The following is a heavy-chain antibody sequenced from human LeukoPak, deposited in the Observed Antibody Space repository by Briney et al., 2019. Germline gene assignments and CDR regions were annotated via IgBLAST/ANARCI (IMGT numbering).Heavy chain of an antibody. Sequence: GGSLRLSCAASGFTFSSYWMTWVRQAPGKGLEWVANIKHDGSEKYYVDSVRGRFTISRDNAENSLYLQMNSLSAEDTAVYSCARHRDTYFDYWGQGTLVTVSS. V-gene: IGHV3-7*01. CDR1: GFTFSSYW. CDR2: IKHDGSEK. D-gene: IGHD5-24*01. CDR3: ARHRDTYFDY. J-gene: IGHJ4*02.